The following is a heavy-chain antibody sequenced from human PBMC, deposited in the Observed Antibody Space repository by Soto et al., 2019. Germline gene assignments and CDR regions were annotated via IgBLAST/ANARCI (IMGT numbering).Heavy chain of an antibody. CDR2: ISGSGGST. V-gene: IGHV3-23*01. D-gene: IGHD2-21*01. CDR1: GFTFSSYA. J-gene: IGHJ3*02. CDR3: AKRPHIVVVIATDAFDI. Sequence: PGGSLRLSCAASGFTFSSYAMSWVRQAPGKGLEWVSAISGSGGSTYYADSVKGRFTISRDNSKNTLYLQMNSLRAEDTAVYYCAKRPHIVVVIATDAFDIWGQGTMVTVSS.